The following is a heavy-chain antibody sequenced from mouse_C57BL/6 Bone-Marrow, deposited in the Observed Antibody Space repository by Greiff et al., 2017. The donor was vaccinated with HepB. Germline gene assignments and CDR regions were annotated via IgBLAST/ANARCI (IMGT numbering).Heavy chain of an antibody. CDR1: GYTFTSYW. CDR3: TRVEVEYYGNYPYFDY. J-gene: IGHJ2*01. D-gene: IGHD2-1*01. CDR2: IYPGNSDT. Sequence: EVQLQQSGTVLARPGASVKMSCKTSGYTFTSYWMHWVKQRPGQGLEWIGAIYPGNSDTSYNQKFKGKAKLTAVTSASTAYMELSSLTNEDSAVYYCTRVEVEYYGNYPYFDYWGQGTTLTVSA. V-gene: IGHV1-5*01.